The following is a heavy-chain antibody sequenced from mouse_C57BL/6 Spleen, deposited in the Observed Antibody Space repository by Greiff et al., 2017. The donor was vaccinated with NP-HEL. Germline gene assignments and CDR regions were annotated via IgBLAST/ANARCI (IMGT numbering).Heavy chain of an antibody. D-gene: IGHD1-1*01. CDR2: IDPSDSYT. CDR3: ARSSKTTVVYFDD. CDR1: GYTFTSYW. Sequence: QVQLQQPGAELVRPGTSVKLSCKASGYTFTSYWMHWVKQRPGQGLEWIGVIDPSDSYTNYNQKFKGKATLTVDTSSSTAYMQLSSLTSEDSAVYYCARSSKTTVVYFDDWGQGTTLTVSS. J-gene: IGHJ2*01. V-gene: IGHV1-59*01.